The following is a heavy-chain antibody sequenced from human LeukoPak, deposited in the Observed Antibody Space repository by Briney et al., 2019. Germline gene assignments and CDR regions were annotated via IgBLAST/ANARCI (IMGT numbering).Heavy chain of an antibody. CDR2: IIPNYGAT. Sequence: SVKVSCMASGGSFSSYTINWVRQAPGQGLEWMGEIIPNYGATNYAQKFQGRVTISADSSTSTAYMELISLTSDDTAVYYCARDYTIKAPYFDYWGQGTLVTVSS. V-gene: IGHV1-69*13. J-gene: IGHJ4*02. D-gene: IGHD5-24*01. CDR3: ARDYTIKAPYFDY. CDR1: GGSFSSYT.